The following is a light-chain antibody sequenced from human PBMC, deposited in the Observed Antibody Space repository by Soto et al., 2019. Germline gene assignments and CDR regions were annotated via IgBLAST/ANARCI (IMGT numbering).Light chain of an antibody. Sequence: EIVLTQSPGTLSLSPGERATLSCRASQSVSSSDLAWYQQKPGQAPRLLIYGTSSRATGIPDRFSGSGSGTDFTVTISRLEPEDFAVYYCQQYGSSRTFGQATKVAIK. CDR2: GTS. CDR3: QQYGSSRT. V-gene: IGKV3-20*01. CDR1: QSVSSSD. J-gene: IGKJ1*01.